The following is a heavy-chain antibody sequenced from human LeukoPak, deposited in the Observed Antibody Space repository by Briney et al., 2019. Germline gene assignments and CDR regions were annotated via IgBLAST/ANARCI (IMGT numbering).Heavy chain of an antibody. D-gene: IGHD1-26*01. CDR3: ARTRSGYSTLGY. V-gene: IGHV4-59*01. CDR2: VFYTGST. CDR1: GDSISPYY. Sequence: SQTLSLTCTVSGDSISPYYWSWIRQPPGGGLEGIGYVFYTGSTNYNPSLKSRVTISVDTSRNQFSLKLTSVTAADSAVYYCARTRSGYSTLGYWGQGTLVTVSS. J-gene: IGHJ4*02.